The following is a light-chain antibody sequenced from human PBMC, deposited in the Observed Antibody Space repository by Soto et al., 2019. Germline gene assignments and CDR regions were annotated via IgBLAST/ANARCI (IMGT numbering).Light chain of an antibody. CDR2: RGT. CDR3: CSYAGITTYYV. CDR1: SSDVGSYNL. J-gene: IGLJ1*01. Sequence: QSVLTQPASVSGSPGQSITISCTGTSSDVGSYNLVSWYQQHPGEAPKLMIYRGTKRPSGVSNRFSGSKSGNTASLTISGLQAEDEADYYCCSYAGITTYYVFGTGTKVTVL. V-gene: IGLV2-23*01.